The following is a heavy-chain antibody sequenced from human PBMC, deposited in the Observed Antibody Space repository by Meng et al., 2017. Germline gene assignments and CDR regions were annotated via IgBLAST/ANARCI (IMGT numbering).Heavy chain of an antibody. J-gene: IGHJ4*02. D-gene: IGHD4-17*01. V-gene: IGHV1-69*06. CDR3: YGDYSQGPN. CDR1: GGTFSSYA. CDR2: IIPIFGTA. Sequence: QGELGQFGAEGKKPGSSGKVSCKASGGTFSSYAISWVRQAPGQGLEWMGGIIPIFGTANYAQKFQGRVTMTRDTSISTAYMELSRLRSDDTAVYYCYGDYSQGPNWGQGTLVTVSS.